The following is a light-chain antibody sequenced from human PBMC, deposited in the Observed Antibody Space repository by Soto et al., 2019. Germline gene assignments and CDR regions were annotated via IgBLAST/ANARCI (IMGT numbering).Light chain of an antibody. Sequence: QSVLTQPPSASGSPGQSVTISCTGTSSDVGGYNYVSWYQQHPGKAPKLMIYEVSKRPSGVPDRFSGSKSGNTASLTVSGLQAYDEADYYCSSYAGSNNLLFGGGTKLTVL. V-gene: IGLV2-8*01. CDR1: SSDVGGYNY. CDR3: SSYAGSNNLL. CDR2: EVS. J-gene: IGLJ2*01.